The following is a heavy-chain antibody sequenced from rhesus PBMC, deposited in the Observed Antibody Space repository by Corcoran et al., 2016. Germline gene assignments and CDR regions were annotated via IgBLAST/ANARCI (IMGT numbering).Heavy chain of an antibody. D-gene: IGHD5-42*01. CDR3: ARVGSSWSEWDTVGTEWYFDL. Sequence: QVQLQESGPGLVKPSETLSLTCAVSGYSISSGYYWGWIRQPPGKGLEWSGWIYGRGGGNYLNPSLKSRVTLSVDTSKNQFSLKLSSVTAADTAVYYCARVGSSWSEWDTVGTEWYFDLWGPGTPITISS. V-gene: IGHV4S14*01. J-gene: IGHJ2*01. CDR2: IYGRGGGN. CDR1: GYSISSGYY.